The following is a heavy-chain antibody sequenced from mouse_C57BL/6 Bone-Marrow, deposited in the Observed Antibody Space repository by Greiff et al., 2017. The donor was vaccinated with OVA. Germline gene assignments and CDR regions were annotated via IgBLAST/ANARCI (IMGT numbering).Heavy chain of an antibody. D-gene: IGHD1-1*01. CDR1: GFTFSSYG. J-gene: IGHJ1*03. CDR2: ISSGGRYT. Sequence: EVKLVESGGDLVKPGGSLKLSCAASGFTFSSYGMSWVRQTPDKRLEWVATISSGGRYTYYPDSVKGRFTISRDNANNTLYLQMSSLKSEDAAMYYCARHTHYYGSSYLWYFDVWGTGTTVTVSS. CDR3: ARHTHYYGSSYLWYFDV. V-gene: IGHV5-6*02.